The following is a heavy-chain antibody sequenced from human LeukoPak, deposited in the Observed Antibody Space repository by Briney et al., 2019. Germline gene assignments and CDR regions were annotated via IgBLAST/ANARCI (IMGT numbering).Heavy chain of an antibody. J-gene: IGHJ4*02. CDR2: MNPNSGNT. Sequence: ASVKVSCKASGYTFTSYDINWVRQATGQGLEWMGWMNPNSGNTGYAQKFQGRVTMTRNTSISTAYMELSSLRSEDTAVYYCARGMPYGSGSSSSFDYWGQGTLVTVSS. V-gene: IGHV1-8*01. CDR1: GYTFTSYD. CDR3: ARGMPYGSGSSSSFDY. D-gene: IGHD3-10*01.